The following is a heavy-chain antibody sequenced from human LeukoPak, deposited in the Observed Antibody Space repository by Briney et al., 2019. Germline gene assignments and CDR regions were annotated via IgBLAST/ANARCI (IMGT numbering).Heavy chain of an antibody. Sequence: GGSLRLSCAASGFTFSSYGMSWVRQAPGKGLEWVSGIIGSGGSTYYADSVKGRFTISRDNSKNTLYLQMNSLRAEVTAVYYCAKDRVSYYDFWSGYYDWGQGTLVTVSS. CDR3: AKDRVSYYDFWSGYYD. V-gene: IGHV3-23*01. D-gene: IGHD3-3*01. J-gene: IGHJ4*02. CDR1: GFTFSSYG. CDR2: IIGSGGST.